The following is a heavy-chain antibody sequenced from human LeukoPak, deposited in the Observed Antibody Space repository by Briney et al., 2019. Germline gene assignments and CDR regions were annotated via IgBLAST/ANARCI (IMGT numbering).Heavy chain of an antibody. Sequence: GGSLRLSCAASGFTFSSYSVSWVRHAPGKGREWVANIKQEGSEKYYVDSVKGRFTISRDNAKNSLYLQMNSLRAEDTAVYYCARDGDIVVVPAPFDYWGQGTLVTVSS. V-gene: IGHV3-7*01. J-gene: IGHJ4*02. CDR2: IKQEGSEK. CDR3: ARDGDIVVVPAPFDY. CDR1: GFTFSSYS. D-gene: IGHD2-2*01.